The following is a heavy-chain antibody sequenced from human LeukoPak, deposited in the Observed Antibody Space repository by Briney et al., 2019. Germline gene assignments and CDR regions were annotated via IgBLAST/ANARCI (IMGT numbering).Heavy chain of an antibody. V-gene: IGHV4-4*09. Sequence: SETLSLTCTVSGDSISSYYWSWIRQPPGKGLEWIGYIYSSGSTNYNPSLKSRVTISVDTSKNQFSLKLRSVTAADTAVYYCARLRYYDDRSGHLFDYWGQGPLVTVSS. CDR1: GDSISSYY. CDR2: IYSSGST. CDR3: ARLRYYDDRSGHLFDY. J-gene: IGHJ4*02. D-gene: IGHD3-22*01.